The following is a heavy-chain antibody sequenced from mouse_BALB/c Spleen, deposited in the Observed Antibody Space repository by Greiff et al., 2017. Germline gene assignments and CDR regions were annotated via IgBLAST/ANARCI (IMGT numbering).Heavy chain of an antibody. J-gene: IGHJ4*01. V-gene: IGHV14-3*02. CDR2: IDPANGNT. CDR1: GFNIKDTY. Sequence: EVKLMESGAELVKPGASVKLSCTASGFNIKDTYMHWVKQRPEQGLEWIGRIDPANGNTKYDPKFQGKATITADTSSNTAYLQLSSLTSEDTAVYYCARTRPRAMDYWGQGTSVTVSS. CDR3: ARTRPRAMDY.